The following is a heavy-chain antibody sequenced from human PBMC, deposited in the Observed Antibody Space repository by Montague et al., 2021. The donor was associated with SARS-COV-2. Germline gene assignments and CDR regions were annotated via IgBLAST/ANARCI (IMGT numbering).Heavy chain of an antibody. V-gene: IGHV4-34*01. CDR3: ASGIYPSGSYYNRYYYGLNI. J-gene: IGHJ6*02. CDR1: GGSLSGYY. CDR2: INHSANT. Sequence: SETLSLTCAVHGGSLSGYYWSWIRQPPAKGLEWIGEINHSANTKYNPSLKSPVTISIDTSKNQFSLKMTSVTAADTETYYCASGIYPSGSYYNRYYYGLNIGGPGTTVIVSS. D-gene: IGHD3-10*01.